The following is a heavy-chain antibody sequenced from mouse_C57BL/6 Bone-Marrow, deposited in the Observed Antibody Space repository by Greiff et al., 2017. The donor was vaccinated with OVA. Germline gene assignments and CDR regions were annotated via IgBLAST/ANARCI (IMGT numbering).Heavy chain of an antibody. Sequence: VQLKQSVAELVRPGASVKLSCTASGFNIKNTYMHWVKQRPEQGLEWIGRIDPANGNTKYAPKFQGKATITADTSSNTAYLQLSSLTSEDTAIYYCARPAYYSNYEVDYWGQGTTLTVSS. CDR1: GFNIKNTY. CDR2: IDPANGNT. CDR3: ARPAYYSNYEVDY. D-gene: IGHD2-5*01. V-gene: IGHV14-3*01. J-gene: IGHJ2*01.